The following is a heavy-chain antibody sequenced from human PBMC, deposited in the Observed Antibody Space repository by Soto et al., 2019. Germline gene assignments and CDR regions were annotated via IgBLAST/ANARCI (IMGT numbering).Heavy chain of an antibody. CDR2: ISYDGSNK. CDR1: GFTFSSYG. Sequence: QVQLVESGGGVVQPGRSLRLSCAASGFTFSSYGMHWVRQAPGKGLEWVAVISYDGSNKYYADSVKGRFTISRDNSKNTLYLQMNSLRAEDTAVYYCAKGVTIFGVVPSSDAFDIWGQGTMVTVSS. CDR3: AKGVTIFGVVPSSDAFDI. J-gene: IGHJ3*02. V-gene: IGHV3-30*18. D-gene: IGHD3-3*01.